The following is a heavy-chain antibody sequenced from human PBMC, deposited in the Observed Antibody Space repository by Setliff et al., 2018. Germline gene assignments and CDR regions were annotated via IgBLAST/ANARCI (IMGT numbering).Heavy chain of an antibody. Sequence: ASVKVSCEASGYTFSGYYIHWVRQAPGQGLDWMGVLNPSGGGTEFAEKFQGRLTVTRDTSTSTVYMELSSLRSEDTAVYYCARESVPVPAGYGMDVWGQGTTVTVSS. CDR3: ARESVPVPAGYGMDV. J-gene: IGHJ6*02. D-gene: IGHD2-2*01. V-gene: IGHV1-46*01. CDR2: LNPSGGGT. CDR1: GYTFSGYY.